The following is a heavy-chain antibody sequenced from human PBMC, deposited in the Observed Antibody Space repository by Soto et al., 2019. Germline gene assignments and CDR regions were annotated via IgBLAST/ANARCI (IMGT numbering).Heavy chain of an antibody. CDR2: INPSGGST. CDR1: GYTFTSYY. J-gene: IGHJ5*02. Sequence: QVQLVQSGAEVKKPGASVKVSCKASGYTFTSYYMHWVRQAPGQGLEWMGIINPSGGSTSYAQKFHGRVTMTRDTSTSTVYMELSSLRSEDTAVYYCARGGIVVVPAARGWFDPWGQGTLVTVSS. D-gene: IGHD2-2*01. V-gene: IGHV1-46*03. CDR3: ARGGIVVVPAARGWFDP.